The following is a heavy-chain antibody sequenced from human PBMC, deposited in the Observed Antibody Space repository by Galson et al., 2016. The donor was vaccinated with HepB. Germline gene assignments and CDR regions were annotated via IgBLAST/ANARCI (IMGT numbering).Heavy chain of an antibody. CDR1: EFTGFTFSSAS. V-gene: IGHV3-15*04. CDR2: IDAESDGGTV. D-gene: IGHD2/OR15-2a*01. J-gene: IGHJ5*02. CDR3: TTDRLSSMTWFNP. Sequence: SLRLSCAVSEFTGFTFSSASMSWVRQAPGKGLEWIGRIDAESDGGTVDSAAPVKGRFTISRDDSKNTLFLQMNSLKIEDTAVYFCTTDRLSSMTWFNPWGRGTLVTVSS.